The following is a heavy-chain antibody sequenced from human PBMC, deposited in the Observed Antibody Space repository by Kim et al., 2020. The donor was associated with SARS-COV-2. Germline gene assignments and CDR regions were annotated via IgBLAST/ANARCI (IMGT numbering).Heavy chain of an antibody. D-gene: IGHD2-21*02. CDR3: ARGNGVTNVEFDY. CDR1: GGSISSSSYY. Sequence: SETLSLTCTVSGGSISSSSYYWGWIRQPPGKGLEWIGSIYYSGSTYYNPSLKSRVTISVDTSKNQFSLKLSSVTAADTAVYYCARGNGVTNVEFDYWGQGTLVTVSS. V-gene: IGHV4-39*01. CDR2: IYYSGST. J-gene: IGHJ4*02.